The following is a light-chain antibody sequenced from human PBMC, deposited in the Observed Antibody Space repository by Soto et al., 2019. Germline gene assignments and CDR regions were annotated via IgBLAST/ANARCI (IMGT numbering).Light chain of an antibody. J-gene: IGLJ2*01. V-gene: IGLV2-14*01. CDR2: GVT. Sequence: QSVLTQPASVSGSPGQSITISCIGTSSDVGGYNYVSWYQQHTGKAPKLMIYGVTNRVSGVSDRFSASKSGNTASLTISGLQAEDEADYYCSSYRNINTVIFGGGTKLTVL. CDR3: SSYRNINTVI. CDR1: SSDVGGYNY.